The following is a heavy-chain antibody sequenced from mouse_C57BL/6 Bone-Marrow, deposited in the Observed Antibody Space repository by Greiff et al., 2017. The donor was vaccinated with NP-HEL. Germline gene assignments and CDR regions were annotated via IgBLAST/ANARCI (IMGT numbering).Heavy chain of an antibody. CDR2: IYWDDDK. Sequence: QVTLKVSGRGILQSSQTLSLTCSFSGFSLSTSGMGVSWIRQPSGKGLEWLAHIYWDDDKRYNPSLKSRLTISKDTSRNQVFLKITSVDTADTATYYCARRNDGYGPYYFDYWGQGTTLTVSS. CDR1: GFSLSTSGMG. V-gene: IGHV8-12*01. CDR3: ARRNDGYGPYYFDY. D-gene: IGHD2-3*01. J-gene: IGHJ2*01.